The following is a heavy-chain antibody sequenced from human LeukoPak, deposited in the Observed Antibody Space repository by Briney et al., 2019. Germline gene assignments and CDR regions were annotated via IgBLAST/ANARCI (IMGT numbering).Heavy chain of an antibody. CDR3: AKIMTRTMVRGVPPSDY. CDR1: GFTFSSYA. CDR2: ISGSGGST. Sequence: PGGSLRLSCAASGFTFSSYAMTWVRRAPGKGLEWVSTISGSGGSTYYADSVKGRFTISRHNSKNTLYLQMSSLRAEDTAVYYCAKIMTRTMVRGVPPSDYWGQGTLVTVSS. V-gene: IGHV3-23*01. J-gene: IGHJ4*02. D-gene: IGHD3-10*01.